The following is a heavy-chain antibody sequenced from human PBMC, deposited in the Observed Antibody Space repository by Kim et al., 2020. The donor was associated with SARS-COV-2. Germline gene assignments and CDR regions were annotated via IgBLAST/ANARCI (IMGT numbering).Heavy chain of an antibody. CDR1: GASISSYY. CDR3: ARDGCSSTSCMDV. CDR2: ISFIGNT. V-gene: IGHV4-59*13. D-gene: IGHD2-2*01. J-gene: IGHJ6*02. Sequence: SETLSLTCNVSGASISSYYWSWIRQPPGKGLEWIGYISFIGNTNYNPSLKSRVTISVDTSKNQFSLKVSSVTAAETAVYYCARDGCSSTSCMDVWGQGTT.